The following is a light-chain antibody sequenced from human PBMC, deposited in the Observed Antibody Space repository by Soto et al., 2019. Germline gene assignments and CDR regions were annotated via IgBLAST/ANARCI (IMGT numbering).Light chain of an antibody. Sequence: QSALAQPASVSGSPGQSITISCTGTSSDVGSYNRVSWYQQHPGEAPKLVIYEVSNRPSGVSNRFSGSKSGNTASLTISGLQAEDEADYYCSSYTSSSTPYVFGTGTKVTVL. CDR2: EVS. CDR3: SSYTSSSTPYV. CDR1: SSDVGSYNR. J-gene: IGLJ1*01. V-gene: IGLV2-14*01.